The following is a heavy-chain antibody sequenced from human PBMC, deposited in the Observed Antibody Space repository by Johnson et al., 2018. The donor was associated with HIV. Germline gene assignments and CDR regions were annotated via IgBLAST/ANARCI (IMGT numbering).Heavy chain of an antibody. Sequence: QVQLVESGGGLVKPGGSLRLSCVASGFTFSDYYMSWIRQAPGKGLEWVAVISYDGSNKYYADSVKGRFTISRDNSKNTLYLQMNSLRAEDTAVYYCAREATYYDYVWGSYAFDIWGQGTMVTVSS. J-gene: IGHJ3*02. V-gene: IGHV3-30*07. CDR2: ISYDGSNK. CDR1: GFTFSDYY. D-gene: IGHD3-16*01. CDR3: AREATYYDYVWGSYAFDI.